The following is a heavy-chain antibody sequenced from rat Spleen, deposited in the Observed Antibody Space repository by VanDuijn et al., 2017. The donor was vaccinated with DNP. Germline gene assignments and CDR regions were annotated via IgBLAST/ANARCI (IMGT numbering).Heavy chain of an antibody. D-gene: IGHD1-4*01. CDR1: GYSITSNY. V-gene: IGHV3-1*01. CDR2: ISYSGST. J-gene: IGHJ4*01. Sequence: EVQLQESGPGLVKPSQSLSLTCSVTGYSITSNYWAWIRKGPGNKMEWMGYISYSGSTGYNPSLKGRISITRDTSKNQFFLQLNSVTTEDTATYYCARHVPGYNVMDAWGQGTSVTVSS. CDR3: ARHVPGYNVMDA.